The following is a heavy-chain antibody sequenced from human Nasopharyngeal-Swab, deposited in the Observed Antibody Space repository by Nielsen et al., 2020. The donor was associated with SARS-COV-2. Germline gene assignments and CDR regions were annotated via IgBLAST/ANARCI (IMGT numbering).Heavy chain of an antibody. J-gene: IGHJ6*02. CDR2: INPSGGNT. D-gene: IGHD3-10*01. Sequence: ASVKVSRKASGYTFTRYYMHWVRQAPGQGLEWMGIINPSGGNTTYAQKFQGRVTMTRDTSTSTVYMELSSLRSDDTAMFYCARDFLVTMLRGDYYFFAMDVWGQGTTVTVSS. CDR3: ARDFLVTMLRGDYYFFAMDV. V-gene: IGHV1-46*01. CDR1: GYTFTRYY.